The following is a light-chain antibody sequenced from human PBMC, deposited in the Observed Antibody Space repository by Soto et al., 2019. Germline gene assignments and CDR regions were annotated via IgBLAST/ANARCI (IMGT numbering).Light chain of an antibody. CDR1: QNIGTN. J-gene: IGKJ1*01. Sequence: LTQSPATVSVSPGEGATLSCRASQNIGTNLAWYQQKSGQAPRLLIYGASSRATGIPDRFSGSGSGTDFTLTISRLEPEDFAVYYCQQYGSSGTFGQGTKVDIK. CDR2: GAS. V-gene: IGKV3-20*01. CDR3: QQYGSSGT.